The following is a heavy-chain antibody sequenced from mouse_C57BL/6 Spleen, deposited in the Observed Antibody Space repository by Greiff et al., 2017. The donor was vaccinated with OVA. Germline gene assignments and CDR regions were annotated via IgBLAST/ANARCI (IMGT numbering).Heavy chain of an antibody. Sequence: VMLVESGAELAKPGASVKLSCKASGYTFTSYWMHWVTQRPGQGLEWIGYINPSSGYTKYNQKFKDKATLTADKSSSTAYMQLSSLTYEDSAVYYCARDYDYWYFDVWGTGTTVTVSS. V-gene: IGHV1-7*01. CDR3: ARDYDYWYFDV. CDR1: GYTFTSYW. CDR2: INPSSGYT. J-gene: IGHJ1*03. D-gene: IGHD2-4*01.